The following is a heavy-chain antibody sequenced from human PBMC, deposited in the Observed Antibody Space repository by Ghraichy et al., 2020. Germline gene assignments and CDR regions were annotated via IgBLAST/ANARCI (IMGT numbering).Heavy chain of an antibody. CDR2: IYYSGST. CDR1: GGSISSYY. J-gene: IGHJ6*02. CDR3: ARAMYYYGSGSYSPYYYYYGMDV. D-gene: IGHD3-10*01. Sequence: SETXSLTCTVSGGSISSYYWSWIRQPPGKGLEWIGYIYYSGSTNYNPSLKSRVTISVDTSKNQFSLKLSSVTAADTAVYYCARAMYYYGSGSYSPYYYYYGMDVWGQGTTVTVSS. V-gene: IGHV4-59*01.